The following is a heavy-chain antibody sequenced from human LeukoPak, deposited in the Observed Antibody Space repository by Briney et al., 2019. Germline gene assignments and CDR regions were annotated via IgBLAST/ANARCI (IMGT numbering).Heavy chain of an antibody. J-gene: IGHJ2*01. CDR2: VFYSGRA. D-gene: IGHD4-23*01. CDR3: ARIGHGANSHLKWYFDV. Sequence: PSETLSLTCAVSGVSISTSIYDGAWIRQPPGKGVEGIGSVFYSGRAYYSPSFKSRLGIPLATSKNQFSLQLSSVTVADTAVYYCARIGHGANSHLKWYFDVWGRGTLVTVSS. V-gene: IGHV4-39*01. CDR1: GVSISTSIYD.